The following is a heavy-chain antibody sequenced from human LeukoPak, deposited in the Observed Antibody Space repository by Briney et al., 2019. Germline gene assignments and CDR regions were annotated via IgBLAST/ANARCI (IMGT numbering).Heavy chain of an antibody. Sequence: GGSLRLSCAAFGFTFSSYGMHWVRQAPGKGLEWVAVISYDGSNKYYADSVKGRFTISRDNSKNTLYLQMNSLRAEDTAVYYCAKADYGDHEVWGQGTLVTVSS. V-gene: IGHV3-30*18. CDR2: ISYDGSNK. CDR1: GFTFSSYG. CDR3: AKADYGDHEV. D-gene: IGHD4-17*01. J-gene: IGHJ4*02.